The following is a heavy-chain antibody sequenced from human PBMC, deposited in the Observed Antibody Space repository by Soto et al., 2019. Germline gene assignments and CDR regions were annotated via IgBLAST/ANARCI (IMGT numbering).Heavy chain of an antibody. CDR1: GYPFSKYG. D-gene: IGHD5-12*01. V-gene: IGHV1-18*04. Sequence: QLQLVQSGAEVERPGASVRVSCKAYGYPFSKYGISWIRQAPRQGLEWMGWIKPDNGDTNYAQKFQGRVTMTTDTSSNTAYMELRGLRSDDTAVYYCATSYDSGFDPWGQGTLVSVSS. J-gene: IGHJ5*02. CDR2: IKPDNGDT. CDR3: ATSYDSGFDP.